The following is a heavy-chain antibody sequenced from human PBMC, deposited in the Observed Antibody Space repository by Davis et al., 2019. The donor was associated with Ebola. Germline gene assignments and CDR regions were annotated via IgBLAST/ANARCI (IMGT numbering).Heavy chain of an antibody. CDR3: AREHFTYYYNSSGYYYFDY. CDR2: ISSSSSYI. V-gene: IGHV3-21*01. J-gene: IGHJ4*02. D-gene: IGHD3-22*01. Sequence: GESLKISCAASGFTFSSYSMNWVRQAPGKGLEWVSSISSSSSYIYYADSVKGRFTISRDNAKNSLYLQMNSLRAEDTAVYYCAREHFTYYYNSSGYYYFDYWGQGTLVTVSS. CDR1: GFTFSSYS.